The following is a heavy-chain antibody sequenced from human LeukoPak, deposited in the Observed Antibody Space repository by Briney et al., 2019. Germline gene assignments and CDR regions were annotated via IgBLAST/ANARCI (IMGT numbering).Heavy chain of an antibody. CDR2: IYHSGNT. CDR3: AKTGWAAMGV. D-gene: IGHD3-16*01. CDR1: GGSISSTNW. J-gene: IGHJ4*02. Sequence: SGTLSLTCAVSGGSISSTNWWSWVRQPPGKGLEWIGEIYHSGNTNYNPSLKSRVTISVDRSKNQLSLKLSFVTAADTAVYYCAKTGWAAMGVWGQGTLVTVSS. V-gene: IGHV4-4*02.